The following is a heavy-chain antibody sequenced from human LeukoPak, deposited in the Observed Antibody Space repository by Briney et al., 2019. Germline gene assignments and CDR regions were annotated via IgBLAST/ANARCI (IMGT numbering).Heavy chain of an antibody. CDR3: AKSRGSGSNMARGVNFDY. Sequence: GRSLRLSCAASGFTFSSYAIHWVRQAPGEGLEWVSAISGSGGSTYYADSVKGRFTISRDNSKNTLFLQMNTLRAEDTAIYYCAKSRGSGSNMARGVNFDYWGQGTLVTVSS. CDR2: ISGSGGST. V-gene: IGHV3-23*01. J-gene: IGHJ4*02. CDR1: GFTFSSYA. D-gene: IGHD3-10*01.